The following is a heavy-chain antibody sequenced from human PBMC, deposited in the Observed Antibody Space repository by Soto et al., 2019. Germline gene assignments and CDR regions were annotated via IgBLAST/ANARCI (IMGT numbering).Heavy chain of an antibody. CDR3: AREYDIALPAGTDYYYGMDV. Sequence: GGSLRLSCAASGFTFSSYAMHWVRQAPGKGLEWVAVISYDGSNKYYADSVKGRFTISRDNSKNTLNLQMNSLRAEDTAVYYCAREYDIALPAGTDYYYGMDVWGQGTTVTVSS. CDR1: GFTFSSYA. D-gene: IGHD6-13*01. CDR2: ISYDGSNK. J-gene: IGHJ6*02. V-gene: IGHV3-30-3*01.